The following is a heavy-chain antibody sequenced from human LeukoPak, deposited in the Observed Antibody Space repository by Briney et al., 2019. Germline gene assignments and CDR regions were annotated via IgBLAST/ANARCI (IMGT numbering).Heavy chain of an antibody. D-gene: IGHD1-26*01. J-gene: IGHJ4*02. Sequence: SKTLSLTCTVSGGSISSYYWSWIRQPPGKGLEWIGYIYYSGSTNYNPSLKSRVTISVDTSKNQFSLKLSSVTAADTAVYYCARGGRGPSVGFLFDYWGQGTLVTVSS. CDR1: GGSISSYY. V-gene: IGHV4-59*01. CDR2: IYYSGST. CDR3: ARGGRGPSVGFLFDY.